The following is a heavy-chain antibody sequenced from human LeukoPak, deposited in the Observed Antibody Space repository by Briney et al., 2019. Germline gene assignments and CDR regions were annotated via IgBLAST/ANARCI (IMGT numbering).Heavy chain of an antibody. V-gene: IGHV3-53*01. CDR1: GFTISSNY. CDR3: ARGNYYGSGSYDY. CDR2: IYSGGST. J-gene: IGHJ4*02. D-gene: IGHD3-10*01. Sequence: GGSLRLSCAASGFTISSNYMSWVRQAPGKGLEWVSVIYSGGSTYYADSVKGRFTISRDSSKNTLYLQMNSLRAEDTAVYYCARGNYYGSGSYDYWGQGTLVTVSS.